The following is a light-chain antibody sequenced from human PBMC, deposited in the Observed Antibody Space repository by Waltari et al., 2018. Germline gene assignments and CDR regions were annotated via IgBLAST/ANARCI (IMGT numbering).Light chain of an antibody. CDR1: SSNIGNNY. J-gene: IGLJ7*01. V-gene: IGLV1-51*02. CDR2: GVT. CDR3: GTWDSSLSGAV. Sequence: QSVLTQPPSVSAAPGQRVTISCSGGSSNIGNNYVSWYRQFPGTAPKLLIYGVTGRPSCIPCRFSGSKSGTSAALDITGLQAGDEADYYCGTWDSSLSGAVFGGGTHLTVL.